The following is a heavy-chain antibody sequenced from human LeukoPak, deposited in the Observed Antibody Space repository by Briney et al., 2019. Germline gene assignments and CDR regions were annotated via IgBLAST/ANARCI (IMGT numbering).Heavy chain of an antibody. CDR3: ASLPYSSSWYPAYYFDY. CDR2: IYPGDSDT. V-gene: IGHV5-51*01. CDR1: GYIFTSYW. Sequence: GESLQISCKGSGYIFTSYWIGWVRQMPGKGLEWMGIIYPGDSDTRYSPSFQGQVTISADKSISTAYLQWSSLKASDTAMYYCASLPYSSSWYPAYYFDYWGQGTLVTVSS. J-gene: IGHJ4*02. D-gene: IGHD6-13*01.